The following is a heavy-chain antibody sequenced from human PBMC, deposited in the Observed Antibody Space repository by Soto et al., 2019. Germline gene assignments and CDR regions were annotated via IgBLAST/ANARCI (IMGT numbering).Heavy chain of an antibody. CDR2: IYYSGST. Sequence: SETLSLTCTVSGGSISSSSYYWGWIRQPPGKGLEWIGSIYYSGSTYYNPSLKSRVTISVDTSKNQFSLKLSSVTAADTAVYYCERVRTYYFDYWGQGTLVTVSS. CDR3: ERVRTYYFDY. J-gene: IGHJ4*02. CDR1: GGSISSSSYY. D-gene: IGHD1-7*01. V-gene: IGHV4-39*01.